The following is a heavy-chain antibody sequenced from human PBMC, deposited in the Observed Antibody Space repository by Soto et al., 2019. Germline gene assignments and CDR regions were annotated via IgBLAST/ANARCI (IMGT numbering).Heavy chain of an antibody. CDR2: INPAGGST. D-gene: IGHD3-9*01. J-gene: IGHJ4*02. CDR1: GYSFSNSY. V-gene: IGHV1-46*03. Sequence: QVQLVQSGAEEKQPGASVKVSCKASGYSFSNSYVVWVRQAPGQGLERMGVINPAGGSTTYAQKFQDRVSMTRDTSTSTVYIELISLRSEDTAVFYCARVCGTNSDILTGLWGGHFDYWGQGTQVTVSS. CDR3: ARVCGTNSDILTGLWGGHFDY.